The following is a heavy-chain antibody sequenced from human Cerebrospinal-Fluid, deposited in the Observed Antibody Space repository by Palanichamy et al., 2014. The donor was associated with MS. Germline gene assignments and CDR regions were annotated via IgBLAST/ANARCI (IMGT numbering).Heavy chain of an antibody. J-gene: IGHJ6*02. CDR2: ISGIGETT. CDR1: GFTFSSYA. V-gene: IGHV3-23*01. CDR3: AKVFPRGGAARPIHYYYGMDV. Sequence: EVQLLESGGGLVQPGGSLRLSCAASGFTFSSYAMSWVRQAPGKGLEWVSGISGIGETTHYADSVQGRFTISRDNSKNTLYLQMNSLRAEDTAVYYCAKVFPRGGAARPIHYYYGMDVWGQGTTVTVSS. D-gene: IGHD6-6*01.